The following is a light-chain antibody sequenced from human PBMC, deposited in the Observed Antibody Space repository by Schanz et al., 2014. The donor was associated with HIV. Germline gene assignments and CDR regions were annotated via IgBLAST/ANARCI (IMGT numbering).Light chain of an antibody. CDR3: SSFAGRRNLL. V-gene: IGLV2-14*03. CDR2: GVD. CDR1: SSDIGPYNC. J-gene: IGLJ3*02. Sequence: QSVLTQPASVSGSPGQSISISCTGTSSDIGPYNCVSWYQQRPGKAPKLVISGVDYRPSGVSSRFSGSKSGSAASLTISGLQADDEADYYCSSFAGRRNLLFGGGTKVTVL.